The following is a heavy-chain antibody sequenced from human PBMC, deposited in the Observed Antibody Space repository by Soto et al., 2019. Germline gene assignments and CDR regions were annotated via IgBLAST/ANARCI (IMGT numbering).Heavy chain of an antibody. J-gene: IGHJ6*02. CDR3: SDCSDGDCRKNYGMDV. D-gene: IGHD2-15*01. CDR2: ISPSSGHI. V-gene: IGHV3-21*06. CDR1: GFTFSSCT. Sequence: EVHLVESGGGLVKPGGSLRLSCAVSGFTFSSCTMNWVRQAPGKGLEWVSSISPSSGHIYYADSVKGRFTISRDNAKNALCLQMISTRGADTAVYYCSDCSDGDCRKNYGMDVWSQGTTVTVSS.